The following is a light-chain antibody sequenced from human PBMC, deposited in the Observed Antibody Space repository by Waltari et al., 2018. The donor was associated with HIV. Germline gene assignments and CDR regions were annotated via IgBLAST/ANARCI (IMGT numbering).Light chain of an antibody. Sequence: QSVLTHPPSASGTPGQRVTIPCSARSSNLGRNYVAWYQQLPGTAPKLLIYTNNQRPSGVPDRFSGSKSGTSASLAISGLRSEDEADYYCAAWNDRLSGYVFGTGTKVTV. CDR2: TNN. CDR3: AAWNDRLSGYV. CDR1: SSNLGRNY. J-gene: IGLJ1*01. V-gene: IGLV1-47*01.